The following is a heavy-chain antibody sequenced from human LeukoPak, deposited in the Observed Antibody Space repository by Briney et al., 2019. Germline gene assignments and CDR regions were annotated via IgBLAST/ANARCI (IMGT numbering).Heavy chain of an antibody. CDR3: ARCITIFGVVIKNWFDP. CDR2: MNPNNGNT. V-gene: IGHV1-8*02. CDR1: GYTFTSYD. D-gene: IGHD3-3*01. J-gene: IGHJ5*02. Sequence: GASVKVSCKASGYTFTSYDINWVRQATGQGLEWMGWMNPNNGNTGYAQKFQGRVTMTRNTSISTAYMELSSLRSEDTAVYYCARCITIFGVVIKNWFDPWGQGTLVTASS.